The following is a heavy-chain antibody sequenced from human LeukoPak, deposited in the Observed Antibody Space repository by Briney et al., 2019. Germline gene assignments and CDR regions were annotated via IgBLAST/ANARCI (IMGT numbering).Heavy chain of an antibody. V-gene: IGHV3-23*01. CDR3: AKGGKWDVTPFDY. J-gene: IGHJ4*02. Sequence: GGSQRLSCAASGFTFTSYSMNWVRQAPGKGLEWVSTISGGGGSTYYADSVKGRFTISRDNSKNTLYLQVNSLRAEDTAVYYCAKGGKWDVTPFDYWGQGTLVTVSS. CDR2: ISGGGGST. CDR1: GFTFTSYS. D-gene: IGHD1-26*01.